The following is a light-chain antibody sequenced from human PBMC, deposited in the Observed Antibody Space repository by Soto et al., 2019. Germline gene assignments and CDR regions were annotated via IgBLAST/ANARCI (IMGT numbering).Light chain of an antibody. CDR1: QTISSW. J-gene: IGKJ1*01. Sequence: DIQMTQSPSTLSGSVGDRVTITCRASQTISSWLAWYQQKPGKAPKLLIYKASTLKSGVPSRFSGSGSGTEFTPTISSLQPDDFATYYCQHYNSYSEAFXQGTKVDFK. CDR3: QHYNSYSEA. V-gene: IGKV1-5*03. CDR2: KAS.